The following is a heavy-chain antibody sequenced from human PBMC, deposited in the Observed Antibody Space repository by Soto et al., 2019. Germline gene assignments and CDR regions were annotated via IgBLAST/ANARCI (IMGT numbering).Heavy chain of an antibody. CDR3: ARSPRSSPYFDY. J-gene: IGHJ4*02. D-gene: IGHD6-13*01. CDR2: IYPGDHET. V-gene: IGHV5-51*01. CDR1: GYTFSNFW. Sequence: PGESLKISCRFSGYTFSNFWIAWVRHLPGKGLEWMGIIYPGDHETRYSPSFHGKVTISADKSINTAYLQWSSLEASDSAFYYCARSPRSSPYFDYWGQGALVTVYS.